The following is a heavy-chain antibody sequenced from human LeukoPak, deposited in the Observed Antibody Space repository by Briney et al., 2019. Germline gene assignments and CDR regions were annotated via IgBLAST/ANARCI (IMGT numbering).Heavy chain of an antibody. CDR2: IFLTGTT. J-gene: IGHJ4*02. Sequence: SETLSLTCTVSGGSITRRDYYWSWIRQPPVKGLEWIGHIFLTGTTDYNPSLKSRVIISVDTSKKQFSLKLSSLTAADTAVYYCARLRWQPVGPYFDDWGQGTLVTVSS. D-gene: IGHD4-23*01. CDR1: GGSITRRDYY. CDR3: ARLRWQPVGPYFDD. V-gene: IGHV4-61*08.